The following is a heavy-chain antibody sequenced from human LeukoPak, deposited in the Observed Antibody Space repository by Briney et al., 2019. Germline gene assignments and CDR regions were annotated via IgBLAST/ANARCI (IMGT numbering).Heavy chain of an antibody. CDR1: GFTFDDYG. D-gene: IGHD3-9*01. Sequence: GGSLRLSCAASGFTFDDYGMSWVRQAPGKGLEWVSGINWNGGSTGYADSVKGRFTISGDNAKNSLYLQMNSLRAEDTALYHCARGAYYDILTGYDYWGQGTLVTVSS. CDR3: ARGAYYDILTGYDY. V-gene: IGHV3-20*01. CDR2: INWNGGST. J-gene: IGHJ4*02.